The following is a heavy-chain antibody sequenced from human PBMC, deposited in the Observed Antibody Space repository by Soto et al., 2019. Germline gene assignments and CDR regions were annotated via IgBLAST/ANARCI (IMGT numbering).Heavy chain of an antibody. Sequence: QVQLQESGPGLVKPSQTLSLTCTVSGGSISSGGYYWSWIRQHPGKGLEGIGYIYYSGSTYYNPSLKRGFTISVDTAMKQFVRPLSSVSGAGTAVYFCARDWAWAVLGVHWGQGTTVTVSS. V-gene: IGHV4-31*03. CDR2: IYYSGST. D-gene: IGHD3-10*01. J-gene: IGHJ6*01. CDR1: GGSISSGGYY. CDR3: ARDWAWAVLGVH.